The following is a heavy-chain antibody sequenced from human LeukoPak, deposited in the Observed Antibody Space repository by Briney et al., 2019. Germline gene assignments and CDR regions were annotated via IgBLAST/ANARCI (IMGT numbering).Heavy chain of an antibody. V-gene: IGHV4-59*12. D-gene: IGHD6-13*01. CDR1: GGSISSYY. CDR3: ARGPRSRAAGTFMSSRNYYYMDV. CDR2: IYYSGST. Sequence: SETLSLTCTVSGGSISSYYWSWIRQPPGKGLEWIGYIYYSGSTNYNPSLKSRVTISVDTSKNQFSLKLSSVTAADTAVYYCARGPRSRAAGTFMSSRNYYYMDVWGKGTTVTVSS. J-gene: IGHJ6*03.